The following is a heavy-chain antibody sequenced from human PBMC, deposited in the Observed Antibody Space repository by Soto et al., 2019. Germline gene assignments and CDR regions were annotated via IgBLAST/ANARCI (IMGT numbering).Heavy chain of an antibody. CDR3: ARDLAKGGGRAGFDY. J-gene: IGHJ4*02. CDR1: GYTFNVYY. D-gene: IGHD1-26*01. Sequence: QVQLVQSGAEVKKPGASVNVSCKASGYTFNVYYMHWVRHAPGPGLEWMGWINTKSGGTMYQQKFHGRGHMTCDTSINTAYMALTRQRSDDKAVYYSARDLAKGGGRAGFDYWGQGTLDTVSS. V-gene: IGHV1-2*02. CDR2: INTKSGGT.